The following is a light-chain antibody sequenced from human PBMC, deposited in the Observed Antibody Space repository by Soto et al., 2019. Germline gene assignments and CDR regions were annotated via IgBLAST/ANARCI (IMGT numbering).Light chain of an antibody. CDR3: QHYNNYSEA. J-gene: IGKJ1*01. CDR1: QTISSW. CDR2: KAS. Sequence: DIQMTQSPSTLSGSVGDRVTITCRASQTISSWLAWYKQKPGKAPKLLIYKASTLKSGVPSRFSVSGSGTESTLTNSTLQPDDVATYYCQHYNNYSEAFGQGTKVELK. V-gene: IGKV1-5*03.